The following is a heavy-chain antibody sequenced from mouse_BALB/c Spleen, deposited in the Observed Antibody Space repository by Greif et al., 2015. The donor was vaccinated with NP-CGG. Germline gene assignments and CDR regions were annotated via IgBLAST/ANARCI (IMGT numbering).Heavy chain of an antibody. CDR3: AREGGYDVPYAMDY. V-gene: IGHV3-2*02. Sequence: EVQLQESGPGLVKPSQSLSLTCTVTGYSITSDYAWNWIRQFPGNKLEWMGYISYSGSTSYNPPLKSRISITRDTSKNQFFLQLNSVTTEDTATYYCAREGGYDVPYAMDYWGQGTSVTVSS. J-gene: IGHJ4*01. D-gene: IGHD2-2*01. CDR2: ISYSGST. CDR1: GYSITSDYA.